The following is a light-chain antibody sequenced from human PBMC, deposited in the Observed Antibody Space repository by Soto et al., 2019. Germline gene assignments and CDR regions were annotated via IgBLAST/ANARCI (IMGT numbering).Light chain of an antibody. CDR2: DAS. Sequence: EIVLTQSPATLSLSPGERATLSCRASQSVSSYLAWYQQKPGQAPRLLISDASNRATGIPARFSGSESGTDFTLTDSSLEPEDFAVYYCQQRRDWPLTFGGGTKVEL. CDR3: QQRRDWPLT. V-gene: IGKV3-11*01. J-gene: IGKJ4*01. CDR1: QSVSSY.